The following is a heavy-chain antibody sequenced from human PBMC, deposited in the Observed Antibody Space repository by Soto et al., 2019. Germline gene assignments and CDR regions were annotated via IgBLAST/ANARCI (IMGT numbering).Heavy chain of an antibody. J-gene: IGHJ4*02. CDR3: ARESEDLTSNFDY. V-gene: IGHV3-21*01. CDR2: ISSTTNYI. Sequence: GGSLRLSCAASGFTFTRYIMNWVRQAPGKGLEWVSSISSTTNYIYYADSMKGRFTVSRDNAKNSVYLDMNSLSAEDTAVYYCARESEDLTSNFDYWGQGTLVTVSS. CDR1: GFTFTRYI.